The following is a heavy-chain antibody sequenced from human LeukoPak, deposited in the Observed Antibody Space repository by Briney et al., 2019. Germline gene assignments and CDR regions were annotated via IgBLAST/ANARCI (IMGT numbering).Heavy chain of an antibody. CDR2: IIPIFGTA. CDR1: GGTFSSYA. V-gene: IGHV1-69*05. CDR3: ASRIAAAGSLRGAYYYMDV. J-gene: IGHJ6*03. D-gene: IGHD6-13*01. Sequence: ASVKVSCKASGGTFSSYAISWVRQAPGQGLEWMGGIIPIFGTANYAQKFQGRVTITTDESTSTAYMELSSLRSEDTAVYYCASRIAAAGSLRGAYYYMDVWGKGTTVTVSS.